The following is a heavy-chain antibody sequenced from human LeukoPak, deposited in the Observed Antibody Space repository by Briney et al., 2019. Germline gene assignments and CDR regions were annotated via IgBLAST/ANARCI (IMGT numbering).Heavy chain of an antibody. CDR1: GYTFTSYD. Sequence: ASVKVSCKASGYTFTSYDINWVRQATGQGLEWMGWMNPNSGNTGYAQKFQGRVTMTRNTSISTAYMERSSLRSEDTAVYYCARVPIAAAGRTNWFDPWGQGTLVTVSS. J-gene: IGHJ5*02. CDR2: MNPNSGNT. D-gene: IGHD6-13*01. V-gene: IGHV1-8*01. CDR3: ARVPIAAAGRTNWFDP.